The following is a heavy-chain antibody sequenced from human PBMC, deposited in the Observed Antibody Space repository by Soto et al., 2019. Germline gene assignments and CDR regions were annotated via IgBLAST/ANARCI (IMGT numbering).Heavy chain of an antibody. Sequence: GGSLRLSCAASGFTFSDYYMSWIRQAPGKGLEWVSYISSSSSYTNYADSVKGRFTISRDNAKNSLYLQMNSLRAEDTAVYYCARAWLFHLQNYYYGMDVWGQGTTVTVSS. D-gene: IGHD3-22*01. J-gene: IGHJ6*02. V-gene: IGHV3-11*06. CDR3: ARAWLFHLQNYYYGMDV. CDR2: ISSSSSYT. CDR1: GFTFSDYY.